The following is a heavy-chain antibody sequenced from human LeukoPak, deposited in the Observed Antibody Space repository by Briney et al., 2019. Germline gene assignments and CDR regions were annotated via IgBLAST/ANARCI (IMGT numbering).Heavy chain of an antibody. CDR3: ARDSGNDLDYYYYYGMDV. J-gene: IGHJ6*02. CDR1: GDTFSSYA. V-gene: IGHV1-69*04. Sequence: SVKVSCKASGDTFSSYAISWVRQAPGQGLEWMGRIIPILGIANYAQKFQGRVTITADKSTSTAYMELSSLRSEDTAVYYCARDSGNDLDYYYYYGMDVWGQGTTVTVSS. D-gene: IGHD5-12*01. CDR2: IIPILGIA.